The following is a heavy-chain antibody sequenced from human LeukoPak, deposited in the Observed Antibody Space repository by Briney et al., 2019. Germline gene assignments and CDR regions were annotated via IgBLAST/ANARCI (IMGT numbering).Heavy chain of an antibody. J-gene: IGHJ4*02. V-gene: IGHV5-51*01. CDR3: ERGSYCSSTSCQHFDY. Sequence: GESLKISCQGSGYSFSSYWIGWVRQMPGKGLEWMGIIYPGDSHTRYSPSFQGRVTISADKSISTAYVQWSSLKASDTAMYYCERGSYCSSTSCQHFDYWGRGTLVTVSS. CDR1: GYSFSSYW. CDR2: IYPGDSHT. D-gene: IGHD2-2*01.